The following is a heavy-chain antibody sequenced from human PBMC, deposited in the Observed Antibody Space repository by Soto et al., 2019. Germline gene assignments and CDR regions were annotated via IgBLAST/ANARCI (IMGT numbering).Heavy chain of an antibody. CDR3: ARDSVRGYYDSSGYSTALDY. D-gene: IGHD3-22*01. V-gene: IGHV3-7*01. CDR2: IKEDGSEK. J-gene: IGHJ4*02. CDR1: EFTFSGYW. Sequence: EVQLVESGGGLVQPGGSLRLSCAASEFTFSGYWMSWVRQAPGKGLEWVANIKEDGSEKYYVDSVKGRFTISRDNVKNSLFLQMNSLRGEDTAVYYCARDSVRGYYDSSGYSTALDYWGQGTLVTVSS.